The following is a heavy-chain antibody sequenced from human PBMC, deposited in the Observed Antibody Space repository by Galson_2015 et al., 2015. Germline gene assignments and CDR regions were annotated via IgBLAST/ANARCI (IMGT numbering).Heavy chain of an antibody. D-gene: IGHD3-9*01. J-gene: IGHJ4*02. V-gene: IGHV3-23*01. CDR2: ISGGGDIT. Sequence: SLRLSCAASEFTFSSYAMSWVRQAPGKGLEWVSVISGGGDITYYADSVKGRFTISRDNSKNTLYLQMNSLRAGDRAVYYCAKGGYDILTGTPPPLDYWGQGTLVTVSS. CDR1: EFTFSSYA. CDR3: AKGGYDILTGTPPPLDY.